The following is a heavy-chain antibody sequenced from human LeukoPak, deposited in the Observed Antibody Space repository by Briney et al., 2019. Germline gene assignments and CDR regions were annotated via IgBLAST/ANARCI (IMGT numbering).Heavy chain of an antibody. CDR3: ARQLTGDCSSTSCYTDY. J-gene: IGHJ4*02. Sequence: SETLSLTCTVSGGSISSSGYYWGWIRQPPGKGLEWIGSIYYSGTTYYSLSLRSRVTISVDTSKNQFSLKLSSVTAADTAVYYCARQLTGDCSSTSCYTDYWGQGTLVTVSS. V-gene: IGHV4-39*01. CDR1: GGSISSSGYY. CDR2: IYYSGTT. D-gene: IGHD2-2*02.